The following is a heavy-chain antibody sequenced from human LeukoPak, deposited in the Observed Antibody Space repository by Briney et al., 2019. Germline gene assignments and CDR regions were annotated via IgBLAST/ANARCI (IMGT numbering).Heavy chain of an antibody. D-gene: IGHD3-10*01. Sequence: PGGSLRLSCAASGFTFSSYSMNWVRQAPGNGLEWVSYMSSSSSTIYYADSVKGRFTISRDNAKNSLYLQMNSLRAEDTAVYYCARDVREITMVRGVHFDYWGQGTLVTVSS. V-gene: IGHV3-48*04. CDR2: MSSSSSTI. J-gene: IGHJ4*02. CDR3: ARDVREITMVRGVHFDY. CDR1: GFTFSSYS.